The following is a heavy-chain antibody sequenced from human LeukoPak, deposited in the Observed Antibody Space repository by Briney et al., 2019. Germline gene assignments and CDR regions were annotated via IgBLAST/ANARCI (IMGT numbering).Heavy chain of an antibody. J-gene: IGHJ6*02. CDR3: AQNGAAVDGWDAYYYYGMDV. CDR1: GYTLTGYY. V-gene: IGHV1-2*02. CDR2: INPNSGGT. Sequence: GASVKVSCKASGYTLTGYYMHWVRQAPGQGLEWMGWINPNSGGTNYAQKFQGRVTMTRDTSISTAYMELSRLRSDDTAVYYCAQNGAAVDGWDAYYYYGMDVWGQGTTVTVSS. D-gene: IGHD5-24*01.